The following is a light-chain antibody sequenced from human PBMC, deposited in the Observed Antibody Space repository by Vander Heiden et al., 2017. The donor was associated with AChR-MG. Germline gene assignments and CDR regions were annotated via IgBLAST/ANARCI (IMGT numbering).Light chain of an antibody. Sequence: DIQMTPSPSSLSASVVDRVTITCQASQDINNYLNWYQQKPGKAPKLLIFDAASLEPGVPSRFSGSGSGTDFTFTISSLQPEDFATYYCQQYDNRTPITFGPGTKVDIK. CDR1: QDINNY. J-gene: IGKJ3*01. CDR3: QQYDNRTPIT. CDR2: DAA. V-gene: IGKV1-33*01.